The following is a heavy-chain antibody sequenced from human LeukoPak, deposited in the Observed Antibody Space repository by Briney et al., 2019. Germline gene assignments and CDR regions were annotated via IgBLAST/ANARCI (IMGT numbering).Heavy chain of an antibody. J-gene: IGHJ6*02. CDR1: GYSFTSYW. CDR3: ARTLWFGELRFYYGMDV. D-gene: IGHD3-10*01. Sequence: GESLKISCKGSGYSFTSYWIGWVRQMPGKGLEWMGIIYPGDSDTRYSPSFQGQVTISADKSISTAYLQWSSLKASDTAMYYCARTLWFGELRFYYGMDVWGQGTTVTVSS. V-gene: IGHV5-51*01. CDR2: IYPGDSDT.